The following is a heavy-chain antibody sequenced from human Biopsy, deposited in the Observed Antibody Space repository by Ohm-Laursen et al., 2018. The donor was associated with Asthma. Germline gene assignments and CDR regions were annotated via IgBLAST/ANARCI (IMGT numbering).Heavy chain of an antibody. J-gene: IGHJ4*02. D-gene: IGHD3-16*01. CDR2: IYYIGST. V-gene: IGHV4-30-4*01. Sequence: TPSLTCTVSGGSISSGAYYWSWVRQPPGKGLEWIGYIYYIGSTYYNPSLKSRVAISLDTSKNQFSLKLGSVTAADTAVYFCARRGGVRRYFDYWGQGTLVTVSS. CDR1: GGSISSGAYY. CDR3: ARRGGVRRYFDY.